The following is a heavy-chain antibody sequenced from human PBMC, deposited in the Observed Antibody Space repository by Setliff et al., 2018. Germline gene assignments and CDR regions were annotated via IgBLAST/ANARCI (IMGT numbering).Heavy chain of an antibody. D-gene: IGHD5-12*01. J-gene: IGHJ3*02. CDR2: IYTSGST. CDR1: GGSISSGSYY. CDR3: ASGDGYNYAFDI. Sequence: LSLTCTVSGGSISSGSYYWSWIRQPAGKGLEWIGHIYTSGSTNYNPSLKSRVTISVDTSKNQFSLKLSSVTAADTAVYYCASGDGYNYAFDIWGQGTMVTVSS. V-gene: IGHV4-61*09.